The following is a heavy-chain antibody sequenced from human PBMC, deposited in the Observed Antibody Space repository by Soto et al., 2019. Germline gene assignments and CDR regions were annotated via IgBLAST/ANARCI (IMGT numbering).Heavy chain of an antibody. D-gene: IGHD2-2*01. Sequence: QVQLIQAGSAVKMSGSSVKVSCTAPGGTFKSYTFSWVRQAPGQGLEWMGGIIPLFGTSNFAQKFQGRLTIAADESTNTVEMELTSLTSEDTAVYYCARAGDIMATRTRGAFDLWGQGSMVIVSS. CDR1: GGTFKSYT. V-gene: IGHV1-69*01. J-gene: IGHJ3*01. CDR3: ARAGDIMATRTRGAFDL. CDR2: IIPLFGTS.